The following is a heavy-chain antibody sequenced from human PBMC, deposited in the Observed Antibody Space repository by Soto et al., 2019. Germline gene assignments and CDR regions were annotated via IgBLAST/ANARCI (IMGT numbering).Heavy chain of an antibody. Sequence: QPGGSLRLSCTASGFTFGDYAMSWVRQAPGKGLEWVGFIRSKAYGGTTEYAASVKGRFTISRDDSKSIAYLQMNSLKTEDTAVYYCTRVAGSGGSCYSGCWFDPWGQGTLVTVSS. CDR3: TRVAGSGGSCYSGCWFDP. J-gene: IGHJ5*02. V-gene: IGHV3-49*04. CDR1: GFTFGDYA. D-gene: IGHD2-15*01. CDR2: IRSKAYGGTT.